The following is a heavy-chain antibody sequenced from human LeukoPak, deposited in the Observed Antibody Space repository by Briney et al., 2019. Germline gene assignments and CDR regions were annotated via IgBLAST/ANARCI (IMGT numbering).Heavy chain of an antibody. J-gene: IGHJ5*02. Sequence: SETLSLRLAIAGDSVSLNISDWTWVRQSPSRGLEWLGRTYYRSKWYNDYAVSVKSRITINPDTSKNQFSLQLKSVTPEDTAVYYCARDVNGDFTSCWFDHWGQGTLVTVFS. CDR1: GDSVSLNISD. D-gene: IGHD4-17*01. CDR2: TYYRSKWYN. V-gene: IGHV6-1*01. CDR3: ARDVNGDFTSCWFDH.